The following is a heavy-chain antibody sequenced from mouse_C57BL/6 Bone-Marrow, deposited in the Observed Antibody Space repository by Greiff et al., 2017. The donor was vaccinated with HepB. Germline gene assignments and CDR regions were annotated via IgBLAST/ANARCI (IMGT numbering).Heavy chain of an antibody. CDR2: ISDGGSYT. Sequence: EVQVVESGGGLVKPGGSLKLSCAASGFTFSSYAMSWVRQTPEKRLEWVATISDGGSYTYYPDNVKGRFTISRDNAKNNLYLQMSHLKSEDTAMYYCLITTVVATDWYFDVWGTGTTVTVSS. CDR1: GFTFSSYA. D-gene: IGHD1-1*01. J-gene: IGHJ1*03. CDR3: LITTVVATDWYFDV. V-gene: IGHV5-4*01.